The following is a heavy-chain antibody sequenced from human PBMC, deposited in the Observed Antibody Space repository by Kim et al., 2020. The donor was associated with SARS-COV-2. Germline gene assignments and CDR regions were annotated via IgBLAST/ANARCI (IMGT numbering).Heavy chain of an antibody. J-gene: IGHJ6*02. CDR3: ARGYGSGSYSLQDYYGMDV. V-gene: IGHV3-7*04. D-gene: IGHD3-10*01. Sequence: GRFTISRDNAKNSLYLQMNSLRAEDTAVYYCARGYGSGSYSLQDYYGMDVWGQGTTVTVSS.